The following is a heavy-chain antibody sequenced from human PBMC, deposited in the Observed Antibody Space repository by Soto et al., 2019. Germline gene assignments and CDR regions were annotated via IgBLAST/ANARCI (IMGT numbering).Heavy chain of an antibody. CDR2: IYYSGST. D-gene: IGHD4-4*01. CDR1: GGSISSSSYY. V-gene: IGHV4-39*01. Sequence: SETLSLTCTVSGGSISSSSYYWGWIRQPPGKGLEWIGSIYYSGSTYYNPSLKSRVTISVDTSKNQFSLKLSSVTAADTAVYYCARPAALPPTSYTVTTPGWFDPWGQGTLVTVSS. J-gene: IGHJ5*02. CDR3: ARPAALPPTSYTVTTPGWFDP.